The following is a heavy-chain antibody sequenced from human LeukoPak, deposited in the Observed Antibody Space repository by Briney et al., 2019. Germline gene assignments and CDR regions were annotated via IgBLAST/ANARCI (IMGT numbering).Heavy chain of an antibody. J-gene: IGHJ4*02. D-gene: IGHD6-19*01. Sequence: ASVKVSCKASGYTFTSYGISWVRQAPGQGLEWMRWISAYNGNTNYAQKLQGRVTMTTDTSTSTAYMELRSLRSDDTAVYYCARDRGGYSSGWYVGNDYWGQGTLVTVSS. CDR3: ARDRGGYSSGWYVGNDY. V-gene: IGHV1-18*01. CDR1: GYTFTSYG. CDR2: ISAYNGNT.